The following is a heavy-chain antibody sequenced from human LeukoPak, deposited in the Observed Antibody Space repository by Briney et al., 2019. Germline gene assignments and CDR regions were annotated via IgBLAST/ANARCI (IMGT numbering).Heavy chain of an antibody. CDR1: GDSISSYY. Sequence: PSETLSHTCTVSGDSISSYYWSWIRQPPGKGLEWIGFINNRGTTSYNPSLKSRVTISRDMSKNQFALKLSSVSAADTAVYYRARYRDGDRDISLDYWGQGTLVTVSS. J-gene: IGHJ4*02. CDR2: INNRGTT. CDR3: ARYRDGDRDISLDY. D-gene: IGHD4-17*01. V-gene: IGHV4-59*08.